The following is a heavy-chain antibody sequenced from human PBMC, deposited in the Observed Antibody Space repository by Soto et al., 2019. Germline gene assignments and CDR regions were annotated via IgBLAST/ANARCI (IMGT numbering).Heavy chain of an antibody. V-gene: IGHV4-39*01. CDR1: GDSISGSPYF. CDR3: ARLQSAVPHY. Sequence: QLQLQESGPGLVMPSEILSLTCTVSGDSISGSPYFWGWIRQPPGKRLEWIGSIFYDGYTIYTPSLRSRVTISVDTSKNQFSLKLTSVAVADTATYFCARLQSAVPHYWGQGTLVTVSS. CDR2: IFYDGYT. D-gene: IGHD6-13*01. J-gene: IGHJ4*02.